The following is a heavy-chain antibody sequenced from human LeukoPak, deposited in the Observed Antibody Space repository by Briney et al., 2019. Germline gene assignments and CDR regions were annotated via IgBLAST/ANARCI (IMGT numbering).Heavy chain of an antibody. CDR2: IYYNGAT. V-gene: IGHV4-59*08. CDR3: ARYGGSGWVIDK. CDR1: GGSITSDY. Sequence: PSETLSLTCTVSGGSITSDYWTRIRQPPTKGLEWIGYIYYNGATSYNPSLKSRVTMSLDTSKKHFSLKMTSVTAADTAVYYCARYGGSGWVIDKWGQGTLVTVSS. J-gene: IGHJ4*02. D-gene: IGHD6-19*01.